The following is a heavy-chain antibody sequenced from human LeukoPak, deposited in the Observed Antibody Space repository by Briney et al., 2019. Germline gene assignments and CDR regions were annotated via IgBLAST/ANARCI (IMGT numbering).Heavy chain of an antibody. CDR2: ISAYNGNT. CDR3: ARDIGSGSYY. D-gene: IGHD3-10*01. CDR1: GYTFTSYG. J-gene: IGHJ4*02. V-gene: IGHV1-18*01. Sequence: ASVKVSCKASGYTFTSYGISWVRQAPGQGLEWMGWISAYNGNTNYAQKLQGRVTMTRDTSINTAYMELSRLRSDDTAVYYCARDIGSGSYYWGQGTLVTVSS.